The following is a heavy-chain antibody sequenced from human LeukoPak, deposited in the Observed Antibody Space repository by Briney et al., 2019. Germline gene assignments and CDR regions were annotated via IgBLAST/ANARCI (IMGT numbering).Heavy chain of an antibody. D-gene: IGHD3-22*01. CDR3: ARGSYYDSSGSIPFDY. J-gene: IGHJ4*02. V-gene: IGHV4-30-2*01. CDR2: IYHSGST. CDR1: GGSISSGGYS. Sequence: SETLSLTCAVSGGSISSGGYSWSWIRQPPGKGLEWIGYIYHSGSTYYNPSLKSRVTISVDRSKNLFSLKLSSVTAADTAVYYCARGSYYDSSGSIPFDYWGQGTLVTVSS.